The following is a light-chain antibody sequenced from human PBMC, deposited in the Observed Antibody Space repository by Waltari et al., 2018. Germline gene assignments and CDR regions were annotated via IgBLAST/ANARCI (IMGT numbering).Light chain of an antibody. Sequence: ESVLPQSPGTLSLSPGERATLRCKTSQNISSSYLTWYQRKPGQAPRLVVYGVSTRATGIPDRFGGSRSGTDFTLTISRLEPEDFAVYYCQQYGGSPRIFTFGAGTKVEIK. CDR3: QQYGGSPRIFT. CDR1: QNISSSY. CDR2: GVS. J-gene: IGKJ3*01. V-gene: IGKV3-20*01.